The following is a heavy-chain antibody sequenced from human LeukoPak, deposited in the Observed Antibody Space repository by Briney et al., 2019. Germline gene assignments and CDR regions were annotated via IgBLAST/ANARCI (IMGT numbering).Heavy chain of an antibody. CDR1: GFTFSDYY. J-gene: IGHJ3*02. V-gene: IGHV3-11*01. D-gene: IGHD3-16*01. CDR3: ARDGGHTGDDAFDI. CDR2: ISSSGSTI. Sequence: GGSLRLSGAASGFTFSDYYMSWIRQAPGKGREWVSYISSSGSTIYYADSVKGRFTISRDNAKNSLYLQMNSLRAEDTAVYYCARDGGHTGDDAFDIWGQGTMVTVSS.